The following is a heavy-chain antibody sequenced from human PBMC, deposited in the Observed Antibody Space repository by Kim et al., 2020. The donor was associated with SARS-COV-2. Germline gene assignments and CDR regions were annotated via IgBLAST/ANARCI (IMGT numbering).Heavy chain of an antibody. Sequence: GGSLRLSCAASGFTFSNAWMSWVRQAPGKGLEWVGRIKSKTDGGTTDYAAPVKGRFTISRDDSKNTLYLQMNSLKTEDTAVYYCTTHFIDIVVVPQLQDYWGQGTLVTVSS. CDR3: TTHFIDIVVVPQLQDY. V-gene: IGHV3-15*01. CDR1: GFTFSNAW. CDR2: IKSKTDGGTT. D-gene: IGHD2-2*01. J-gene: IGHJ4*02.